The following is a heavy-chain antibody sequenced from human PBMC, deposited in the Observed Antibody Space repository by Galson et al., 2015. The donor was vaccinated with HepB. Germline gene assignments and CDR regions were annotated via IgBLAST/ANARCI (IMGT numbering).Heavy chain of an antibody. J-gene: IGHJ4*02. CDR3: TAEYCSSTSCYS. CDR1: GFTFSNAW. D-gene: IGHD2-2*01. CDR2: IKSKTEGGTT. Sequence: SLRLSCAASGFTFSNAWMSWVRQAPGKGLEWVGRIKSKTEGGTTDYAAPVKGRFTISRDDSKNTLYLQMNSLKTEDTAVYYCTAEYCSSTSCYSWGQGTLVTVSS. V-gene: IGHV3-15*01.